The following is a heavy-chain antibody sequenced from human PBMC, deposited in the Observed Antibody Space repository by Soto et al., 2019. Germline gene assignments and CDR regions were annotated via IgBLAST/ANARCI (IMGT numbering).Heavy chain of an antibody. CDR3: GRPRDAPSYFDY. Sequence: SETLSLTCSVSGGSIANSEHYWGWIRQPPGKGLEWIGSVYYSVYTYYNPSLKSRLTISVDTFTNHFSLRLSSVTAADTDVYYGGRPRDAPSYFDYCGKAHLVTVS. CDR1: GGSIANSEHY. V-gene: IGHV4-39*02. J-gene: IGHJ4*02. D-gene: IGHD2-8*01. CDR2: VYYSVYT.